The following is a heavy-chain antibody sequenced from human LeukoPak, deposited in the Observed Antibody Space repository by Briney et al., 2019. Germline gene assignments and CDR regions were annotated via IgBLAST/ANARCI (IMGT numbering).Heavy chain of an antibody. CDR1: GFTFSSYS. D-gene: IGHD6-19*01. J-gene: IGHJ4*02. CDR2: ISSSSSYI. CDR3: ARVGIAVAGTKGFDY. V-gene: IGHV3-21*01. Sequence: GGSLRLSCAASGFTFSSYSMNWVRRAPGKGLEWVSSISSSSSYIYYADSVKGRFTISRDNAKNSLYLQMNSLRAEDTAVYYCARVGIAVAGTKGFDYWGQGTLVTVSS.